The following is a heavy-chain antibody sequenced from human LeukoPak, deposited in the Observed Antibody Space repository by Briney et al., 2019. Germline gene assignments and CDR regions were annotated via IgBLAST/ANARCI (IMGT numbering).Heavy chain of an antibody. Sequence: WASVKVSCKASGYTFTSYYMHWVRQAPGQGLEWMGWINPNSGGTNYAQKFQGRVTMTRDTSISTAYMELSRLRSDDTAVYYCARTTPYSSSSNDAFDIWGQGTLVTVSS. CDR3: ARTTPYSSSSNDAFDI. V-gene: IGHV1-2*02. D-gene: IGHD6-6*01. J-gene: IGHJ3*02. CDR2: INPNSGGT. CDR1: GYTFTSYY.